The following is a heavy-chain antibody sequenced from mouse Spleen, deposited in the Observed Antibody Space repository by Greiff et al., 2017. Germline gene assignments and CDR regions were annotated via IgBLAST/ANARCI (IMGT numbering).Heavy chain of an antibody. V-gene: IGHV1-26*01. CDR3: ARGYHYDSAWFAY. D-gene: IGHD2-4*01. J-gene: IGHJ3*01. CDR1: GYTFTDYY. CDR2: INPNNGGT. Sequence: VQLKQSGPELVKPGASVKISCKASGYTFTDYYMNWVKQSHGKSLEWIGDINPNNGGTSYNQKFKGKATLTVDKSSSTAYMELRSLTSEDSAVYYCARGYHYDSAWFAYWGQGTLVTVSA.